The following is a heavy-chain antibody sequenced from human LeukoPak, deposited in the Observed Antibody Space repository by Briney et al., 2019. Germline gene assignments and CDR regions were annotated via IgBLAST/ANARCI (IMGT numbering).Heavy chain of an antibody. Sequence: GGSLRLSCAASGFTFSSYAMSWARQAPGKGLEWVSAISGSGGSTYYADSVKGRFTISRDNAKNSLYLQMNSLRAEDTALYYCAKDMESGSYRSWYFDLWGRGTLVTVSS. CDR2: ISGSGGST. V-gene: IGHV3-23*01. J-gene: IGHJ2*01. CDR3: AKDMESGSYRSWYFDL. CDR1: GFTFSSYA. D-gene: IGHD1-26*01.